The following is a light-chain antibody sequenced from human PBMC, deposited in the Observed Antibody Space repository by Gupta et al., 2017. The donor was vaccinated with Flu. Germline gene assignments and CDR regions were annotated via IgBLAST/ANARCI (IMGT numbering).Light chain of an antibody. Sequence: QSVLTQPPSVSGAPGARVTIPSTGRSSNIGAGYDVHWYQQLPGTAPKLLIYGNSNRPSGVPDRFSGSKSGTSASLAITGLQAEDEADYYCQSYDSSLSGSNVFGTGTKVTVL. CDR3: QSYDSSLSGSNV. CDR2: GNS. V-gene: IGLV1-40*01. CDR1: SSNIGAGYD. J-gene: IGLJ1*01.